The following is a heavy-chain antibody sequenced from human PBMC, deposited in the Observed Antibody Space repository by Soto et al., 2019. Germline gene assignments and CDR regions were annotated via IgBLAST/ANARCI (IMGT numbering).Heavy chain of an antibody. D-gene: IGHD1-20*01. J-gene: IGHJ4*02. V-gene: IGHV3-23*01. CDR2: VSGSGGST. CDR3: ATPPDYNWGDY. CDR1: GFTFSSYA. Sequence: EVQLLESGGGLVQPGGSLRLSCAASGFTFSSYAMSWVRQAPGKGLEWISAVSGSGGSTYYADSVKGRITISGDNSKDTLDLQMNNLGAEGTAGYYCATPPDYNWGDYWGQGTLVTVSS.